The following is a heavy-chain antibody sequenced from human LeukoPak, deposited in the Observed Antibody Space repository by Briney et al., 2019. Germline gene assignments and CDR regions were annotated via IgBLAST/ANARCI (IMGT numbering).Heavy chain of an antibody. D-gene: IGHD2-2*01. CDR2: INPNSGGT. Sequence: ASVKVCCKGSGYTFTGYYMHWVRQAPGQGLEWMGWINPNSGGTNYAQKVQGRVTMTRDTSISTAYMELSRLRSDDTAVYYCAREIVPAAMLDYWGQGTLVTVSS. CDR3: AREIVPAAMLDY. J-gene: IGHJ4*02. CDR1: GYTFTGYY. V-gene: IGHV1-2*02.